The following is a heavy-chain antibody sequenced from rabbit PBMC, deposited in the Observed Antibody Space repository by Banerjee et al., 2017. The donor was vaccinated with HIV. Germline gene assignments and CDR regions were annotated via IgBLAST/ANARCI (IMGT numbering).Heavy chain of an antibody. Sequence: QEQLVESGGGLVQPGGSLKLSCKASGFTISSSYYMCWFRQAPGKGPEWIAYIYTGSSGSTYYASWAKGRFTISKTSSTTVTLQMTSLTAADTATYFCARVDAGSNYAWNLWGPGTLVTVS. J-gene: IGHJ4*01. D-gene: IGHD8-1*01. CDR3: ARVDAGSNYAWNL. CDR1: GFTISSSYY. CDR2: IYTGSSGST. V-gene: IGHV1S45*01.